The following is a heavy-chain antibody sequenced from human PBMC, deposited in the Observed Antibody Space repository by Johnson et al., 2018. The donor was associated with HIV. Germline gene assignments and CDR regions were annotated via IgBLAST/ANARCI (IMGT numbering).Heavy chain of an antibody. CDR1: GFTVSSNY. J-gene: IGHJ3*02. Sequence: VQLVESGGGLIQPGGSLRLSCAASGFTVSSNYMSWVRQAPGKGLEWVSVIYSGGSTYYADSVKGRFTISRDNSKNTLYLQMNSLRAEDTAVYYCAKSYYEEERPMGVDAFDIWGQGTMVTASS. D-gene: IGHD1-26*01. CDR2: IYSGGST. V-gene: IGHV3-53*01. CDR3: AKSYYEEERPMGVDAFDI.